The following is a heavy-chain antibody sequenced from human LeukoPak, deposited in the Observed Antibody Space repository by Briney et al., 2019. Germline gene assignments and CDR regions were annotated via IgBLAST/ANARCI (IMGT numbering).Heavy chain of an antibody. V-gene: IGHV4-4*02. J-gene: IGHJ6*03. D-gene: IGHD2-15*01. CDR2: IYHSGST. CDR1: GGSISSSNW. CDR3: ARDTSDIVVVVAATQYYYYYYMDV. Sequence: PSETLSLTCAVSGGSISSSNWWSWVRQPPGKGLEWIGEIYHSGSTNYNPSLKSRVTISVDKSKNQFSLKLSSVTAADTAVYYCARDTSDIVVVVAATQYYYYYYMDVWGKGTTVTVSS.